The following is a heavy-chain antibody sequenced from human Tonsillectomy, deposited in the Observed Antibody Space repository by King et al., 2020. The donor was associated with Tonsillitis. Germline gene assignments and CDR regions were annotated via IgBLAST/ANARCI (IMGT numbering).Heavy chain of an antibody. V-gene: IGHV4-28*01. J-gene: IGHJ2*01. CDR1: GYSISSSNW. D-gene: IGHD3-3*01. Sequence: QLQESGPGLVKPSDTLSLTCAVSGYSISSSNWWGWIRQPPGKGLEWIGYIYYSGSTYYNPSLKSRVTMSVDTSKNQFSLKLSSVTAVDTAVYYCARNPTIRFWSGYYNGYFDLWGRGTLVPVSS. CDR3: ARNPTIRFWSGYYNGYFDL. CDR2: IYYSGST.